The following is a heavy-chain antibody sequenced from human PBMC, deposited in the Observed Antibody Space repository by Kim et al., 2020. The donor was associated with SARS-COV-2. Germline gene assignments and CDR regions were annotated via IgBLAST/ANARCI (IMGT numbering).Heavy chain of an antibody. Sequence: GDTYYPGSVKGRFTISRENAKNSLYLQMNSLRAGDTAVYYCARDPTEAHPWGQGTLVTVSS. J-gene: IGHJ5*02. CDR2: GDT. CDR3: ARDPTEAHP. V-gene: IGHV3-13*01.